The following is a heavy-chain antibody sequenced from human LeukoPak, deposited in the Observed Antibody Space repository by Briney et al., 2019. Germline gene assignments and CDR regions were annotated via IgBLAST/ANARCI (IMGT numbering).Heavy chain of an antibody. J-gene: IGHJ4*02. CDR1: GGTFSSYA. CDR3: ASRYCSGGSCYGTYFDY. Sequence: SVKVSCKASGGTFSSYAISWVRQAPGQGLEWMGGIIPIFGTANYAQKFQGRVTITADESTSTAYMELSSLRSEDTAVYYCASRYCSGGSCYGTYFDYWGQGTLVTVSS. D-gene: IGHD2-15*01. V-gene: IGHV1-69*13. CDR2: IIPIFGTA.